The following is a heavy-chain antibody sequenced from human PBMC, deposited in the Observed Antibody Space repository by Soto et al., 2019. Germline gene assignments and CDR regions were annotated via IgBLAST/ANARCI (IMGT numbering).Heavy chain of an antibody. Sequence: ASVKVSCKASGGTFRNHVFNWVRQAPGQGLEWMGGIIPIIGTPNYAQEFQGRVTITADASTNTVYLEVSSLRSQDTAVYYCARDLEFRDGNISHLDYWGQGTLVTVSS. D-gene: IGHD3-10*01. CDR3: ARDLEFRDGNISHLDY. V-gene: IGHV1-69*13. J-gene: IGHJ4*02. CDR2: IIPIIGTP. CDR1: GGTFRNHV.